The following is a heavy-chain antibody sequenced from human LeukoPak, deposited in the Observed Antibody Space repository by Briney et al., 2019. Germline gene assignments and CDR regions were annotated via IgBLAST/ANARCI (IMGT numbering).Heavy chain of an antibody. Sequence: GGSLRLSCTASGFTFSTPAMSWVRQAPGKGPEWISAISGSGSSAYYAGSVKGRFTISRDNSKNTLYLQMNSLRTEDTAIYYCAKRARDVCSPACGGFEIWGQGTMVTVSS. V-gene: IGHV3-23*01. CDR1: GFTFSTPA. D-gene: IGHD2-21*01. CDR3: AKRARDVCSPACGGFEI. J-gene: IGHJ3*02. CDR2: ISGSGSSA.